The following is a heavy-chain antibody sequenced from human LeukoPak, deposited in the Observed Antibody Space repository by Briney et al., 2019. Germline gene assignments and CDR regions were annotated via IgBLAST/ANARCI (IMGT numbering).Heavy chain of an antibody. CDR2: INHSGST. Sequence: PSETLSLTCAVYGGSFSGYYWSWIRQPPGKGLEWIGEINHSGSTNYNPSLKSRVTISVDTSKNQFSLKLSSVTAADTAVYYCARRVLEYLTVTTYYFDYWSQGTLVTVSS. D-gene: IGHD4-17*01. CDR3: ARRVLEYLTVTTYYFDY. CDR1: GGSFSGYY. J-gene: IGHJ4*02. V-gene: IGHV4-34*01.